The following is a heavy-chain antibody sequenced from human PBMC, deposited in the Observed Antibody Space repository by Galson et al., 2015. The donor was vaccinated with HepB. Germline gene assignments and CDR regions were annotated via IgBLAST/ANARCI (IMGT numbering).Heavy chain of an antibody. CDR2: INHGGST. CDR1: GGSFSGYY. V-gene: IGHV4-34*01. CDR3: TRGGDDTKTGL. D-gene: IGHD3-16*01. J-gene: IGHJ4*02. Sequence: SETLSLTCAVYGGSFSGYYWTWIRQPPGKGLEWIGEINHGGSTNYNPSLKSRVTISVDTSKSQFSLTLTSVRDADTAVYFCTRGGDDTKTGLWGQGTPVIVSS.